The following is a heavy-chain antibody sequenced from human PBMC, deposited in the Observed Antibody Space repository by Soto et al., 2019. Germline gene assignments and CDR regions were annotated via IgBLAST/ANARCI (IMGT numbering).Heavy chain of an antibody. V-gene: IGHV3-9*01. J-gene: IGHJ4*02. CDR1: GFTFDDYA. CDR3: AMARGYRVYDCADY. CDR2: INWNSGKT. D-gene: IGHD5-12*01. Sequence: EVQLVESGGGLVQPGRSLRLSCAASGFTFDDYAMHWVRQAPGKGLEWVSGINWNSGKTGYADSAKGRFTISRDNAKNSLYLQINSLRAEDTALYYCAMARGYRVYDCADYWGQGTLVTVSS.